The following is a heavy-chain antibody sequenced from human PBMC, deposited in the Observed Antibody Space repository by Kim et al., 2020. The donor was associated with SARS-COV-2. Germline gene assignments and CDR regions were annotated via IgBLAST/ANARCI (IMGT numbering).Heavy chain of an antibody. V-gene: IGHV3-33*01. Sequence: GGSLRLSCAASGFTFSSYGMHWVRQAPGKGLEWVAVIWYDGSNKYYADSVKGRFTISRDNSKNTLYLQMNSLRAEDTAVYYCARAQAYCGGDCYFGRDFYYYYGMDVWGQGTTVTVSS. CDR3: ARAQAYCGGDCYFGRDFYYYYGMDV. J-gene: IGHJ6*02. D-gene: IGHD2-21*01. CDR1: GFTFSSYG. CDR2: IWYDGSNK.